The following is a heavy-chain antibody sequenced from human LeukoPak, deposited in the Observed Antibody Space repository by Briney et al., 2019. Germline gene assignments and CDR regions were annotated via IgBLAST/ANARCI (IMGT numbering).Heavy chain of an antibody. CDR1: GYTFTSYY. D-gene: IGHD2-15*01. CDR2: INPSGGST. Sequence: ASVKVSCKASGYTFTSYYMHWVRQAPGQGLEWMGIINPSGGSTSYAQKFQGRVTMARDTSTSTVYMELSSLRSEDTAVYYCARAGPNIVVVVAATEDAFDIWGQGTMVTVSS. J-gene: IGHJ3*02. V-gene: IGHV1-46*01. CDR3: ARAGPNIVVVVAATEDAFDI.